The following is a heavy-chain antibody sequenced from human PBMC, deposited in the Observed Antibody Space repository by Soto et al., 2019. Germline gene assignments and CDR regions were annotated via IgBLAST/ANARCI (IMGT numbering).Heavy chain of an antibody. J-gene: IGHJ4*02. CDR3: ASRDPGTSVDY. V-gene: IGHV4-4*02. Sequence: QVQLQESGPGLVKPSGTLSLTCAVSGGSFTSNNWWTWVRQPPGQGLEWIGEIYRTGSTNYNPSLKSRVTITLDKSENQSSLKMTSLTAADTAVYYCASRDPGTSVDYWGQGTLVTVSS. D-gene: IGHD1-7*01. CDR1: GGSFTSNNW. CDR2: IYRTGST.